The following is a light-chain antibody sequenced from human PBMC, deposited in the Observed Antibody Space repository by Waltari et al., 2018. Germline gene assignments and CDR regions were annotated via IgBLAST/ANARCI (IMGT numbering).Light chain of an antibody. V-gene: IGLV1-40*01. Sequence: QSGLTQPPSVSGTPAQSVTISCAGTSSNIGAGHDVHWYQQVPGTAPKLLIFGSTNRPSGVPDRFSGSKSGTSASLVITGLQAEDEADYFCQSSDTTLSGYVLFGGGTKLTVL. CDR2: GST. CDR1: SSNIGAGHD. J-gene: IGLJ2*01. CDR3: QSSDTTLSGYVL.